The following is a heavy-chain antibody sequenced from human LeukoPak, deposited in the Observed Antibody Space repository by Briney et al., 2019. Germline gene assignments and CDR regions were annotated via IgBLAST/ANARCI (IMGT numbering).Heavy chain of an antibody. D-gene: IGHD1-26*01. J-gene: IGHJ4*02. CDR2: ISDGGNT. V-gene: IGHV3-23*01. CDR1: GFTFSSYS. Sequence: GGSLRLSCAASGFTFSSYSMNWVRQAPGKGLEWVSAISDGGNTYYADSVKGRFTISRDNSKNTLYLQMTSLRAEDTAVYYCASALRIYYYFDYWGQGTLVTVSS. CDR3: ASALRIYYYFDY.